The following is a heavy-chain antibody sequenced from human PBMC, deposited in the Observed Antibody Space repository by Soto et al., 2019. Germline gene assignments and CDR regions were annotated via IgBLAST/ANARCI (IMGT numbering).Heavy chain of an antibody. V-gene: IGHV3-23*01. CDR1: GFKFSNYA. Sequence: GGSLRLSCAASGFKFSNYAMSWVRQAPGKGLEWVSLISATGGGTYYADSAKGRLTISRDNSHNTLYLQVHSLTAEDTAVYYCAKDRRAGGNSAFYFDFWGQGAQVTVSS. D-gene: IGHD3-16*01. CDR3: AKDRRAGGNSAFYFDF. J-gene: IGHJ4*02. CDR2: ISATGGGT.